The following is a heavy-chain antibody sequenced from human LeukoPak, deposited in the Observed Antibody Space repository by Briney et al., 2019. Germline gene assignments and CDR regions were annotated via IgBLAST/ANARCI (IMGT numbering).Heavy chain of an antibody. J-gene: IGHJ4*02. Sequence: PGGSLKLSCAASGFTFSSYSMNWVRQAPGKGLEWVSYISSSSSTIYYADSVKGRFTISRDNAKNSLYLQMNSLRDEDTAVYYCASDYYDSSGYYSRWGQGTLVTVSS. D-gene: IGHD3-22*01. V-gene: IGHV3-48*02. CDR3: ASDYYDSSGYYSR. CDR1: GFTFSSYS. CDR2: ISSSSSTI.